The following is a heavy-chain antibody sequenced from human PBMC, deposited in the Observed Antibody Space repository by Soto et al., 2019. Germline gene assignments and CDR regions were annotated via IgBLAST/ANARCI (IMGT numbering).Heavy chain of an antibody. J-gene: IGHJ4*02. CDR3: ARAPGPAPSFDY. Sequence: GASVKVSCKASGGTFSSYTISWVRQAPGQGLGWMGRIIPILGIANYAQKFQGRVTITADKSTSTAYMELSSLRSEDTAVYYCARAPGPAPSFDYWGQGTLVPVSS. CDR2: IIPILGIA. CDR1: GGTFSSYT. V-gene: IGHV1-69*02.